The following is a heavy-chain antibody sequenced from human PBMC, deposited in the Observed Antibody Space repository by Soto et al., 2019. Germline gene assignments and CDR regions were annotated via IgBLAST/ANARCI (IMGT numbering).Heavy chain of an antibody. J-gene: IGHJ4*02. CDR3: ARPRGYSYVLPDY. Sequence: VQLVESGGGLVQPGGSLRLSCAASGFTFSSYNMNWVRRAPGKGLEWVSYISSSSSTIYYADSVKGRFTISRDNAKNSLYLQMNSLRDEDTAVYYCARPRGYSYVLPDYWGQGTLVTVSS. V-gene: IGHV3-48*02. CDR2: ISSSSSTI. D-gene: IGHD5-18*01. CDR1: GFTFSSYN.